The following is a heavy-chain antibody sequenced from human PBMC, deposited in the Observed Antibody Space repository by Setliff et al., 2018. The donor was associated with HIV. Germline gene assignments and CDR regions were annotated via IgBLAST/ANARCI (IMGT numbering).Heavy chain of an antibody. Sequence: PSETLSLTCTVSGGSVSSSSYFWGWIRQPPGTGLEWIGNIYYSGTTFYNPSLTSRVSISVDTSTDHFSLKLSSVTAADTAVYYCARTPGTHYYDRSANFHYFDYWGQGALVTVSS. CDR2: IYYSGTT. V-gene: IGHV4-39*02. CDR1: GGSVSSSSYF. J-gene: IGHJ4*02. D-gene: IGHD3-22*01. CDR3: ARTPGTHYYDRSANFHYFDY.